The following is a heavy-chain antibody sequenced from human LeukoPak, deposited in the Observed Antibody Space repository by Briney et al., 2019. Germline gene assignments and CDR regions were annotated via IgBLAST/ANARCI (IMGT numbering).Heavy chain of an antibody. Sequence: SETLSLTCAVYGGSFSGYYWSWIRQPPGKGLEWIGEIYHSGSTNYNPSLKGRVTISVDKSKNQFSLKLSSVTAADTAVYYCARAWGAAAGLGFDYWGQGTLVTVSS. CDR2: IYHSGST. J-gene: IGHJ4*02. CDR1: GGSFSGYY. CDR3: ARAWGAAAGLGFDY. V-gene: IGHV4-34*01. D-gene: IGHD6-13*01.